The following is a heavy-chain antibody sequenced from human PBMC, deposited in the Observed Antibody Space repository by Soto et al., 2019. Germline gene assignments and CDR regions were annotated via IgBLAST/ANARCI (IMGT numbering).Heavy chain of an antibody. Sequence: PGGSLRLSCAASAFTFKNHLMHWVRQVPGKGPVWVSRINGDGSYTSYADAVKGRFTISRDNSKNTLYLQMNSLRAEDTAVYYCARDISRYSYGYLDYGMDVWGQGTTVTVSS. CDR1: AFTFKNHL. CDR2: INGDGSYT. V-gene: IGHV3-74*01. CDR3: ARDISRYSYGYLDYGMDV. J-gene: IGHJ6*02. D-gene: IGHD5-18*01.